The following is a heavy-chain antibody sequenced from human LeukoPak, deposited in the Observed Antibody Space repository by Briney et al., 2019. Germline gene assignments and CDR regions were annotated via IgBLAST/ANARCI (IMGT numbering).Heavy chain of an antibody. J-gene: IGHJ4*02. CDR3: ARDFRIAAAVPSYFDY. CDR2: ISGSGGST. D-gene: IGHD6-13*01. V-gene: IGHV3-23*01. Sequence: PGGSLRLSCAASGFTFSSYAMSWVRQAPGKGLEWVSAISGSGGSTYYADSVKGRFTISRDNAKNSLYLQMNSLRAEDTAVYYCARDFRIAAAVPSYFDYWGQGVLVTVSS. CDR1: GFTFSSYA.